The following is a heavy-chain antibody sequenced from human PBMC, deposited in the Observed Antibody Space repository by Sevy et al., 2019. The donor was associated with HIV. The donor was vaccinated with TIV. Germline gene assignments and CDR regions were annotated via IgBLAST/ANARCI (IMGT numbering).Heavy chain of an antibody. CDR3: ARVLKRRGVAVGGTPDY. Sequence: GGSLRLSCSASGFTFSDYDMSWIRQAPGQGLEWTSHIGTSSVTNYPDSVKGRFTISRDNAKNSLYLQMNTLRVEDTAVDYWARVLKRRGVAVGGTPDYWGQGTLVTVSS. CDR1: GFTFSDYD. CDR2: IGTSSVT. J-gene: IGHJ4*02. D-gene: IGHD6-19*01. V-gene: IGHV3-11*06.